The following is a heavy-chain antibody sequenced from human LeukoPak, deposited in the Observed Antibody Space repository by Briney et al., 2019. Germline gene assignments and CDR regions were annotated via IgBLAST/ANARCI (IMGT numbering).Heavy chain of an antibody. CDR2: ISSNGDST. CDR3: ARGRRWGGYYYYGMDV. D-gene: IGHD3-16*01. J-gene: IGHJ6*02. CDR1: GFTFSSYA. V-gene: IGHV3-64*01. Sequence: GGSLRLSCAASGFTFSSYAMHWVRQAPGKGLEYVSGISSNGDSTYYANSVKGRFTISRDNSKNTLYLQMGSLRGEDMAVYYCARGRRWGGYYYYGMDVWGQGTTVTVS.